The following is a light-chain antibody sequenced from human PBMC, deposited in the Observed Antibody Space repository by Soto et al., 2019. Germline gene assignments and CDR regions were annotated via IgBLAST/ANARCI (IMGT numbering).Light chain of an antibody. CDR3: LLYSGGTWV. V-gene: IGLV7-43*01. CDR2: NTD. CDR1: RGPVTSGYA. J-gene: IGLJ3*02. Sequence: QAVVTQEPSLTVAPGETVTLSCTSDRGPVTSGYAPNWFQQKPGKAPTALIYNTDKKHWWTPARFSGSLLGGKAALTLSGVEPEDEAEYYCLLYSGGTWVFGGGTKVTVL.